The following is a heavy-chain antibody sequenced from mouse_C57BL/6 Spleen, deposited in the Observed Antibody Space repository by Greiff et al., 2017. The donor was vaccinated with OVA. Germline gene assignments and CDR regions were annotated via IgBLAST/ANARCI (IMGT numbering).Heavy chain of an antibody. J-gene: IGHJ1*03. D-gene: IGHD1-1*01. Sequence: QVQLQQPGTELVKPGASVKLSCKASGYTFTSYWMHWVKQRPGQGLEWIGNINPSNGGTNYNEKFKSKATLTVDKSSSTAYMQLSSLTSEDSAVYYCARAPHYYGSSYGYFDVWGTGTTVTVSS. CDR3: ARAPHYYGSSYGYFDV. CDR2: INPSNGGT. CDR1: GYTFTSYW. V-gene: IGHV1-53*01.